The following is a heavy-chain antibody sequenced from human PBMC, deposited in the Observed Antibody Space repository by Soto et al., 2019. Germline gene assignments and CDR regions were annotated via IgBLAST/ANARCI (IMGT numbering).Heavy chain of an antibody. CDR2: INHSGST. V-gene: IGHV4-34*01. D-gene: IGHD3-3*01. CDR3: ARAYTDYDFTSVDP. CDR1: GGSFSGYY. Sequence: SETLSLTCAVYGGSFSGYYLSWIRQPPGKGLEWIGEINHSGSTNYNPSLKSRVTISVDTSKNQFSLKLSSVTAADTAVYYCARAYTDYDFTSVDPWGQGTLVTVSS. J-gene: IGHJ5*02.